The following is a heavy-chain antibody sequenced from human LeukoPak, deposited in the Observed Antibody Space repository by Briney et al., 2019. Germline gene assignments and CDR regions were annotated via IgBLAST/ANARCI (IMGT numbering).Heavy chain of an antibody. CDR3: ARPNSGTYPYDAFDI. CDR1: GDSISGYY. Sequence: SETLSLTCTVSGDSISGYYWSWIRQPPGKGLEWIGHIYYNGNTNYNASLKGRVAISVDTPKNQFSLKVTSLTAADTAVYYCARPNSGTYPYDAFDIWGQGTMITVS. CDR2: IYYNGNT. D-gene: IGHD1-26*01. J-gene: IGHJ3*02. V-gene: IGHV4-59*08.